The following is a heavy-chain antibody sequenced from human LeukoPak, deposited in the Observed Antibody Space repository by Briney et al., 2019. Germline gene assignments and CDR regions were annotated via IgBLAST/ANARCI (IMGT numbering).Heavy chain of an antibody. J-gene: IGHJ3*02. CDR2: IYYRGNT. D-gene: IGHD3-9*01. V-gene: IGHV4-39*01. CDR3: AGRVLRYFDWSNDAFDI. CDR1: GDSISSNGYY. Sequence: SETLSLTCTVSGDSISSNGYYWGWIRQPPGKGLEWIGSIYYRGNTYYNPSLKSRVTISVDTSKNQFSLKLSSVTAADTAVYYCAGRVLRYFDWSNDAFDIWGQGTMVTVSS.